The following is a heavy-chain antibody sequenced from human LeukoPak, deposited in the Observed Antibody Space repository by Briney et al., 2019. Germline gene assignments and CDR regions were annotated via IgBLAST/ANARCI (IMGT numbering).Heavy chain of an antibody. CDR1: GFTFDDYA. D-gene: IGHD3-22*01. V-gene: IGHV3-9*01. CDR3: AKTTSSGYYYPLGY. Sequence: PGGSLRLSCAASGFTFDDYAMHWVRQAPGKGLEWVSGISWNSGSIGYADSVKGRFTISRDNAKNSLYLQMNSLRAEDTALYYCAKTTSSGYYYPLGYWGQGTLVTVSS. J-gene: IGHJ4*02. CDR2: ISWNSGSI.